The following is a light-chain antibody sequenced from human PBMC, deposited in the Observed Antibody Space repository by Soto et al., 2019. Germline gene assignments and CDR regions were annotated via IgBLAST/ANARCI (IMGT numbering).Light chain of an antibody. V-gene: IGKV3-15*01. J-gene: IGKJ1*01. CDR1: QSVSSN. CDR3: QQYNNWPPWT. CDR2: GAS. Sequence: TLSVSPGERATLSCRASQSVSSNLAWYQQKPGQAPRLLIYGASTRATGFPARFSGSGSGTEFTLTISSLQSEDFAVYYCQQYNNWPPWTFGQGTKVDIK.